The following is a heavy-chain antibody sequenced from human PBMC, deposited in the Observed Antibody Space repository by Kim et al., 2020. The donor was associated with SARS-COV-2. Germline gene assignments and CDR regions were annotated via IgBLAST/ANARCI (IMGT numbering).Heavy chain of an antibody. D-gene: IGHD4-17*01. CDR3: ARLRTVRTRYDAFDV. J-gene: IGHJ3*01. Sequence: ESGKRRCTISRDAAKNSLYRQMNSLRAEETAVYYCARLRTVRTRYDAFDVWGQGTMVTVSS. V-gene: IGHV3-7*03.